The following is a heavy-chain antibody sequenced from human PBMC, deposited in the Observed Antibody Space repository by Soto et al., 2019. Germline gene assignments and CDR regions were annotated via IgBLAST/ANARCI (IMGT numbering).Heavy chain of an antibody. D-gene: IGHD6-19*01. Sequence: GGSLRLSCEAAEVTRSSFRMNWIRQAPGRGLEWVSSMSGSSKYIHYADSVKGRFTISRDNAKNSLYLQMNRLRAEDTAVYYCAREKEDEGSASLRVYYGMDVWRQGTTVTVSS. J-gene: IGHJ6*02. CDR3: AREKEDEGSASLRVYYGMDV. V-gene: IGHV3-21*01. CDR1: EVTRSSFR. CDR2: MSGSSKYI.